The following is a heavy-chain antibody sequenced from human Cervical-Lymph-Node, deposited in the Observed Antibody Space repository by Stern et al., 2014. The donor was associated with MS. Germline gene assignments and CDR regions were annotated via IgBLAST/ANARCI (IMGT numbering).Heavy chain of an antibody. CDR3: ARGELKEGLVRGMDV. Sequence: VQLVESGAEVKKPGSSVKVSCKASGGTFSSYALSWVRKAPGQGLEWMGGVIPIFGTANYAQKFQGRVTITADESTSTAYMELSSLRSEDTAVYYCARGELKEGLVRGMDVWGQGTTVTVSS. CDR1: GGTFSSYA. CDR2: VIPIFGTA. V-gene: IGHV1-69*01. J-gene: IGHJ6*02. D-gene: IGHD1-26*01.